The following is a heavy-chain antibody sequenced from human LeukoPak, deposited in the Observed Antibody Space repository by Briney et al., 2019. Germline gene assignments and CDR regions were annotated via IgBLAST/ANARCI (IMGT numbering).Heavy chain of an antibody. CDR3: GRIMVPPIVSHYYGVDV. V-gene: IGHV3-23*01. J-gene: IGHJ6*02. D-gene: IGHD2-8*01. CDR1: GFTFSNYA. CDR2: ISTSGGNT. Sequence: PGGSLRLSCAASGFTFSNYAMTWVRQAPGKGLEWVSAISTSGGNTYYADSVKDRFTISRDNSKNTLSLQVNSLRAEDTAVYYCGRIMVPPIVSHYYGVDVWGQGTTVTVSS.